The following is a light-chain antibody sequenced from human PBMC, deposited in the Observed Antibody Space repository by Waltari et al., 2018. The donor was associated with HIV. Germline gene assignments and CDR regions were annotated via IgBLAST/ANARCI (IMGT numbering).Light chain of an antibody. Sequence: EIVMTQSPATLSVSPGERATLSCRASQSVSSNLAWYQHKPGQAPRLLIHDASTRATGIPARFSGSGSGTEFTLTISSLQSEDFAGYYCQQYNSWPGTFGQGTKVEIE. CDR2: DAS. V-gene: IGKV3-15*01. CDR3: QQYNSWPGT. J-gene: IGKJ1*01. CDR1: QSVSSN.